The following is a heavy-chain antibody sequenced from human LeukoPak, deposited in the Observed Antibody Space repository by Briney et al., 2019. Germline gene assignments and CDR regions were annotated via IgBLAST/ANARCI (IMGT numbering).Heavy chain of an antibody. D-gene: IGHD2-2*01. Sequence: GGSLRLSCATSGFTFNSYGMNWVRQAPGKGLEWVAFVQSDGGSEYYADSVKGRFSISRDNSKRTVDLQMNSLRLEDTAIYYCAKDRYSTSSTFTINPFDYWGQGILVTVSS. V-gene: IGHV3-30*02. CDR3: AKDRYSTSSTFTINPFDY. J-gene: IGHJ4*02. CDR2: VQSDGGSE. CDR1: GFTFNSYG.